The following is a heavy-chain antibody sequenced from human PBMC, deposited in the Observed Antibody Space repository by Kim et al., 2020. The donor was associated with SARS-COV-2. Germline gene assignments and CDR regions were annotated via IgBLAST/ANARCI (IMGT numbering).Heavy chain of an antibody. CDR2: ISYDGSNK. Sequence: GSLRLSCAASGFTFSSYAMHWVRQAPGKGLEWVAVISYDGSNKYYADSVKGRFTISRDNSKNTLYLQMNSLRAEDTAVYYCARVPGIHYYYGMDVWGQG. J-gene: IGHJ6*02. CDR1: GFTFSSYA. V-gene: IGHV3-30-3*01. CDR3: ARVPGIHYYYGMDV.